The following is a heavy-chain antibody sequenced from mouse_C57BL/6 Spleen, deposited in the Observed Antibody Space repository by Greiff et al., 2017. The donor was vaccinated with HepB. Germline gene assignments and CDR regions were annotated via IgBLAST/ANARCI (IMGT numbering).Heavy chain of an antibody. J-gene: IGHJ1*03. V-gene: IGHV2-5*01. CDR1: GFSLTSYG. CDR3: AKKDGYYGYFDV. Sequence: QVHVKQSGPGLVQPSQRLSITCTVSGFSLTSYGVHWVRQSPGKGLEWLGVIWIGGSTDYTAAFMSRLSITKDKSQSQVFFKMNSLQADDTAIYYWAKKDGYYGYFDVWGTGTTVTVSS. D-gene: IGHD2-3*01. CDR2: IWIGGST.